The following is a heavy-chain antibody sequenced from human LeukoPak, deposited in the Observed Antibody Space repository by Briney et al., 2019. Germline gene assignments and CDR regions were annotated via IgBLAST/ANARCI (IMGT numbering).Heavy chain of an antibody. J-gene: IGHJ4*02. Sequence: PGGSLRLSCAASGFTFSSYGMHWVRQAPGKGLEWVANIKQDGSEKYHEDSVKGRFTISRDNAKNSLYLQMNSLRAEDTAVYYCARVWAGSLDYWGQGTLVTVSS. V-gene: IGHV3-7*01. CDR3: ARVWAGSLDY. D-gene: IGHD3/OR15-3a*01. CDR1: GFTFSSYG. CDR2: IKQDGSEK.